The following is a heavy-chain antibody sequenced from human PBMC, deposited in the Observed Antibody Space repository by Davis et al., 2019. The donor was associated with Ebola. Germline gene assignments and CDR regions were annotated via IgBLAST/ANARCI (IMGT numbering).Heavy chain of an antibody. CDR1: GESFSGYY. J-gene: IGHJ4*02. D-gene: IGHD6-19*01. CDR2: INHSGST. V-gene: IGHV4-34*01. Sequence: PSETLSLTCAVYGESFSGYYWSWIRQPPGKGLEWIGEINHSGSTNYNPFLKSRVTISVDTSKNQFSLKLSSVTAADTAVYYCARTDSSGWRPFDYWGQGTLATVSS. CDR3: ARTDSSGWRPFDY.